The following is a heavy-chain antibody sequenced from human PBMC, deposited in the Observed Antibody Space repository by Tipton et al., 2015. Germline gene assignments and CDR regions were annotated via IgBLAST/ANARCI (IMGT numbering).Heavy chain of an antibody. CDR3: ARRCGADCYWGYYFDH. CDR2: IYHSGNT. Sequence: SLRLSCAVSGGSISSSNWWTWVRQPPGKKLEWIGEIYHSGNTNYNPSLKSRVTISADKSKNQFSLNLKSVTAADTAVYYCARRCGADCYWGYYFDHWGQGTLVNVSS. D-gene: IGHD2-21*01. CDR1: GGSISSSNW. J-gene: IGHJ4*02. V-gene: IGHV4-4*02.